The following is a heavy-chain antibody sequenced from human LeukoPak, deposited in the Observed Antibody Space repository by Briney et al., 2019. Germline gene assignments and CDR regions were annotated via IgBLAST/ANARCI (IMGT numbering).Heavy chain of an antibody. V-gene: IGHV4-59*01. CDR3: ARDDYGGNSFDY. CDR2: IYYSGST. Sequence: SETLSLTCTVSGGSISSYYWSWIRQPPGKGLEWIGYIYYSGSTNYNPSLKSRVTISVDMSKNQFSLKLSSVTAADTAVYYCARDDYGGNSFDYWGQGTLVTVSS. J-gene: IGHJ4*02. D-gene: IGHD4-23*01. CDR1: GGSISSYY.